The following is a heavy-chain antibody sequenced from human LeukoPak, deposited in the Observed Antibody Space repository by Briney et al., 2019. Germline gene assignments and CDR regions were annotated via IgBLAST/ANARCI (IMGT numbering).Heavy chain of an antibody. CDR3: AKGSGDYIDYFNN. D-gene: IGHD4-17*01. CDR1: GFTFSSYA. Sequence: GWSLRLSCAASGFTFSSYAMSWVRQAPGPGLERVSSISGSGGSTYYADSVKGRFTISRDNSKNTLYLQMNSLRAEDTAVYYCAKGSGDYIDYFNNWGQGTLVTVSS. CDR2: ISGSGGST. V-gene: IGHV3-23*01. J-gene: IGHJ4*02.